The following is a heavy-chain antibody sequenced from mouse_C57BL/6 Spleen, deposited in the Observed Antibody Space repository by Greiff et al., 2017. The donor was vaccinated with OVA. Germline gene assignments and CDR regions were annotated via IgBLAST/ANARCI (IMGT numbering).Heavy chain of an antibody. Sequence: VQLQQPGAELVKPGASVKLSCKASGYTFTSYWMQWVKQRPGQGLEWIGEIDPSDSYTNYNQKFKGKATLTVDTSSSTAYMQLSSLTSEDSAVYYCARWYYGEDYWGQGTTLTVSS. J-gene: IGHJ2*01. CDR2: IDPSDSYT. V-gene: IGHV1-50*01. CDR1: GYTFTSYW. CDR3: ARWYYGEDY. D-gene: IGHD1-1*02.